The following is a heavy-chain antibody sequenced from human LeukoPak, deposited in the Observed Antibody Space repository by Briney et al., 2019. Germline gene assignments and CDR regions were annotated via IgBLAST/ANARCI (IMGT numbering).Heavy chain of an antibody. Sequence: TGGSLRLSCAASGFTFSSYAMSWVRQAPGKGLEWVSAISGSGGSTYYADSVKGRFTISRDNSKNTLYLQMNSLRAEDTAVYYCARDRDPGERNYYDSSGYYSEGMDVWGQGTTVTVSS. CDR2: ISGSGGST. CDR1: GFTFSSYA. CDR3: ARDRDPGERNYYDSSGYYSEGMDV. D-gene: IGHD3-22*01. V-gene: IGHV3-23*01. J-gene: IGHJ6*02.